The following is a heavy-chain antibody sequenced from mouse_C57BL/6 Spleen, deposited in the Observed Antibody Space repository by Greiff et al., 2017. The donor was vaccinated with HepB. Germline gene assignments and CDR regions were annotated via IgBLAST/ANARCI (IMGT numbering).Heavy chain of an antibody. CDR2: IDPSDSYT. CDR3: ARGWLRVFDY. CDR1: GYTFTSYW. D-gene: IGHD2-3*01. J-gene: IGHJ2*01. Sequence: QVQLQQPGAELVKPGASVKLSCKASGYTFTSYWMQWVKQRPGQGLEWIGEIDPSDSYTNYNQKFKGKATLTVDTSSSTAYMQLSSLTSEDSAVYYCARGWLRVFDYWGQGTTLTVSS. V-gene: IGHV1-50*01.